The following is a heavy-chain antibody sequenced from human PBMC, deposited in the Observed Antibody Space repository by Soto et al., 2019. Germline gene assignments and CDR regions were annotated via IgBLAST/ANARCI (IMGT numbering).Heavy chain of an antibody. CDR2: TYYRSRWYN. CDR1: GDSVSGNSAA. CDR3: ARESPYYVSSDSYLDY. D-gene: IGHD3-16*01. V-gene: IGHV6-1*01. J-gene: IGHJ4*02. Sequence: QVQLQQSGPGLVTPSQTLSLTCAISGDSVSGNSAAWNWIRQSPSRGLEWLGRTYYRSRWYNDYAVSVKSRITVTPDSSKNQFSLHLNSVTPEDTAVYYCARESPYYVSSDSYLDYWGQGALVTVSS.